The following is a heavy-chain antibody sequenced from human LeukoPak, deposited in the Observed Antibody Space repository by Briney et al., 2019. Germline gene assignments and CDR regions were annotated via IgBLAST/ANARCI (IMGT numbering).Heavy chain of an antibody. Sequence: GGSLRLSCAASGFTFDDYGMTWVRQPPGKGLEWVSGINWNGVSTGYADSVKGRFTISRDNAKNSLYLQMNSLRAEDTALYYCARSPRIIIVRGLISYYYYMDVWGKGTTVTVSS. CDR1: GFTFDDYG. CDR2: INWNGVST. V-gene: IGHV3-20*04. CDR3: ARSPRIIIVRGLISYYYYMDV. D-gene: IGHD3-10*01. J-gene: IGHJ6*03.